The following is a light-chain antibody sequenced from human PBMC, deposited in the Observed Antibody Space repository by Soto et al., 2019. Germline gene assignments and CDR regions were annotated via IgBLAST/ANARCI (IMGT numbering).Light chain of an antibody. CDR1: SSDVGGYNY. Sequence: QSVLTQPPSASGSPGQSVTISCTGTSSDVGGYNYVSWYQQHPGKAPKLMIYEVNRRPSGVPDRFSGSKSGNTASLTVSGLQAADEANYYCSSYVGNNNVVFGGGTKVTVL. V-gene: IGLV2-8*01. J-gene: IGLJ2*01. CDR2: EVN. CDR3: SSYVGNNNVV.